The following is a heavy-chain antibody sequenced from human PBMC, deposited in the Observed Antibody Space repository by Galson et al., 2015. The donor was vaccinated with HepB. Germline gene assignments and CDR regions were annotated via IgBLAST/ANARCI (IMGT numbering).Heavy chain of an antibody. CDR3: ARGMYYAFCSGDYPGRQYYYYYGMDV. Sequence: SVRLSCAASGFTFSSYSMNWVRQAPGKGLEWVSYISSSSSTIYYADSVKGRFTISRDNSKNSLYLQMNSLRAEDTAVYYCARGMYYAFCSGDYPGRQYYYYYGMDVWGQGTTVTVSS. J-gene: IGHJ6*02. CDR1: GFTFSSYS. D-gene: IGHD3-3*01. V-gene: IGHV3-48*04. CDR2: ISSSSSTI.